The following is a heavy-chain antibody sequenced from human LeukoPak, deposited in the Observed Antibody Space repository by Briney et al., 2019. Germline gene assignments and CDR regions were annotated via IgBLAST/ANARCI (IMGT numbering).Heavy chain of an antibody. V-gene: IGHV4-59*12. Sequence: SETLSLTCTVSGGSISSYYWSWISQPPGKGLEWIGNIYYSGSTYYNPSLNSRLTISVDTSKNQFSLKLSSVTAADTAVYYCARIPGIVAAGTSPNSFDMWGQGTMVTVSS. J-gene: IGHJ3*02. CDR2: IYYSGST. D-gene: IGHD6-13*01. CDR1: GGSISSYY. CDR3: ARIPGIVAAGTSPNSFDM.